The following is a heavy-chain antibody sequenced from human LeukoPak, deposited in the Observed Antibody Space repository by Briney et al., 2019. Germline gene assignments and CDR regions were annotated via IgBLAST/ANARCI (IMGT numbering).Heavy chain of an antibody. V-gene: IGHV4-59*01. CDR3: ARAEGTYYDFWSGYYFDAFDI. CDR2: IYCSGST. Sequence: PSETLSLTCTVSGGSISSYYWSWLRQPPGKGLEWIGYIYCSGSTNYNPSLKSRVTISVDTSKNQFSLKLSSVTAADTAVYYCARAEGTYYDFWSGYYFDAFDIWGQGTMVTVSS. D-gene: IGHD3-3*01. J-gene: IGHJ3*02. CDR1: GGSISSYY.